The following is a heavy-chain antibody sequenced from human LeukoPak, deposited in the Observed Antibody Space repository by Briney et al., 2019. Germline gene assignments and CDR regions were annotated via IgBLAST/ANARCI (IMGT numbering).Heavy chain of an antibody. CDR3: AKALGSSPSY. CDR2: IYTSGST. Sequence: SQTLSLTCTVSGGSISSGSYYWSWIRQPAGKGLEWIGRIYTSGSTNYNPSLKSRVTISVDTSKNQFSLKLSSVTAADTAVYYCAKALGSSPSYWGQGTLVTVSS. V-gene: IGHV4-61*02. CDR1: GGSISSGSYY. J-gene: IGHJ4*02. D-gene: IGHD2-15*01.